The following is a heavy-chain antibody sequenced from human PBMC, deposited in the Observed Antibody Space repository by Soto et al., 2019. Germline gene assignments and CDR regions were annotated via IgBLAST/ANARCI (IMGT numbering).Heavy chain of an antibody. Sequence: ASVKVSCKASGYTFTRYTMDWVRQAPGQRLEWMGWINPDNGNTKSSQKFQDRVIITRDTSASTAYMDLSSLRSEDTAVYYCARGIATGQLDPWGQGTLVTVSS. CDR1: GYTFTRYT. CDR2: INPDNGNT. CDR3: ARGIATGQLDP. D-gene: IGHD2-15*01. V-gene: IGHV1-3*01. J-gene: IGHJ5*02.